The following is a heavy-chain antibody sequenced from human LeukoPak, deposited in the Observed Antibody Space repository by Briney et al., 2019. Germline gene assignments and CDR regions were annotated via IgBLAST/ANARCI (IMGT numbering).Heavy chain of an antibody. CDR3: ARITGAPLYYFVY. J-gene: IGHJ4*02. Sequence: GGSLRLSCAAFGFTFRSYEMNWVRQAPGKGLEWVSIVSSSGNTIYYADSVKGRFTISRENAKNSLYLHLNRPRAQATAVYFCARITGAPLYYFVYWGQGTLVTVSS. D-gene: IGHD7-27*01. CDR1: GFTFRSYE. CDR2: VSSSGNTI. V-gene: IGHV3-48*03.